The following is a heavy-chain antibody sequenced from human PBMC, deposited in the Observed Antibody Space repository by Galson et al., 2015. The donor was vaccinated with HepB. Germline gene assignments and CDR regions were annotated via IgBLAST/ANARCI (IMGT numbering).Heavy chain of an antibody. Sequence: SLRLSCAASGFTFSSYGMHWVRQAPGKGLEWVAVISYDGSNKYYADSVKGRFTISRDNSKNTLYLQMNSLRAEDTAVYYCAKDRDFWSWIHQHWGQGTLVTVSS. D-gene: IGHD3-3*01. CDR3: AKDRDFWSWIHQH. CDR1: GFTFSSYG. V-gene: IGHV3-30*18. CDR2: ISYDGSNK. J-gene: IGHJ1*01.